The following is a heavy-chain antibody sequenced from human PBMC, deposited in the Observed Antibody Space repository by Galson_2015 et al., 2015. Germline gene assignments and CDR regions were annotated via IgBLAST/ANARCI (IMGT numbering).Heavy chain of an antibody. V-gene: IGHV2-70*01. CDR3: ARYYDSSGPDAFDI. J-gene: IGHJ3*02. CDR1: GFSLSTSGMC. D-gene: IGHD3-22*01. CDR2: IDWDDDK. Sequence: PALVKPTQTLTLTCTFSGFSLSTSGMCVSWIRQPPGKALEWLALIDWDDDKYYSTSLKTRLTISKDTSKNQVVLTMTNMDPVDTAAYYCARYYDSSGPDAFDIWGQGTMVTVSS.